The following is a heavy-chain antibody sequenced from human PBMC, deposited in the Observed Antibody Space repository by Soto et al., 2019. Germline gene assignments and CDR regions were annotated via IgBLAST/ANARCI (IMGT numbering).Heavy chain of an antibody. J-gene: IGHJ6*02. CDR3: ARESGGYDSSTRYGLDV. Sequence: PSETLSLTCSVSGGSTSRGGHYWTWTRHHPGKGLEWIGYIYYSGSTDYNPSLKSRVTISVDRSKNQFSLNLSSVTAADTAIYYCARESGGYDSSTRYGLDVWGQGTTVTVSS. CDR1: GGSTSRGGHY. CDR2: IYYSGST. D-gene: IGHD6-25*01. V-gene: IGHV4-31*03.